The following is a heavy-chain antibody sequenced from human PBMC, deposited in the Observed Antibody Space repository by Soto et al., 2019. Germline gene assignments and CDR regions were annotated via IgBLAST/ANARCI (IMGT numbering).Heavy chain of an antibody. Sequence: SQTLSLTCAISGDSVSSNSAAWNWIRQSPSRGLEWLGRTYYRSKWYNDYAVSVKGRITINPDTSKNQFSLQLNSVTPEDTAVYYCASSHVLDGSGWSAVYYYYGMDVWGQGTTVTVSS. CDR1: GDSVSSNSAA. J-gene: IGHJ6*02. D-gene: IGHD6-19*01. V-gene: IGHV6-1*01. CDR3: ASSHVLDGSGWSAVYYYYGMDV. CDR2: TYYRSKWYN.